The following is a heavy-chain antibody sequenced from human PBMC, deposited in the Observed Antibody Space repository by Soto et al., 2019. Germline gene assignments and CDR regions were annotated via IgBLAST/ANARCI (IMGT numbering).Heavy chain of an antibody. V-gene: IGHV4-39*01. Sequence: PSETLSLTCTVSGGSISSSSYYWGWIRQPPGKGLEWIGSIYYSGSTYYNPSLKSRVTISVDTSKNQFSLKLSSVTAADTAVYHCARLVRYQRHRSWFDPWGQGTLVTVSS. CDR1: GGSISSSSYY. CDR2: IYYSGST. CDR3: ARLVRYQRHRSWFDP. D-gene: IGHD2-2*01. J-gene: IGHJ5*02.